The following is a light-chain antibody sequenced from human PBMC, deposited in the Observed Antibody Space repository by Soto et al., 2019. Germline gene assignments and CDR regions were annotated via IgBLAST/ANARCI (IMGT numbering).Light chain of an antibody. CDR2: NGP. CDR1: QTVIGNQ. V-gene: IGKV3-20*01. J-gene: IGKJ4*01. CDR3: QQYGSSALT. Sequence: ENVLTQSPGTLSLSPGERATLSCRASQTVIGNQLAWYRQKPGQAPRLLIYNGPHRATGIPDRFSGSGSGTDFTLTISGLEAEDFAVYHCQQYGSSALTFGGGTKVDIK.